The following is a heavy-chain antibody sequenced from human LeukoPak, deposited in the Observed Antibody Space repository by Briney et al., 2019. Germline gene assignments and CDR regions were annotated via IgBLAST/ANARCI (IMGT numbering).Heavy chain of an antibody. D-gene: IGHD3-22*01. CDR1: GGSISSYY. J-gene: IGHJ4*02. CDR2: IYYSGST. Sequence: PSETLSLTCTVSGGSISSYYWSWIRQPPGKGLEWIGYIYYSGSTYYNPSLKSRVTISVDTSKNQFSLKLSSVTAADTAVYYCARDNAGEYDSSGYYYYFDYWGQGTLVTVSS. V-gene: IGHV4-30-4*08. CDR3: ARDNAGEYDSSGYYYYFDY.